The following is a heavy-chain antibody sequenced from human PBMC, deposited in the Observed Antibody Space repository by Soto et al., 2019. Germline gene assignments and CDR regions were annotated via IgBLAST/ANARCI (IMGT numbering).Heavy chain of an antibody. CDR2: FDPEDGET. D-gene: IGHD3-22*01. CDR1: GYTLTELS. Sequence: QVQLVQSGAEVKKPGASVKVSCKVSGYTLTELSMHWVRQAPGKGLEWMGGFDPEDGETIYAQKFQGRVTMTEDTSTDTAYMELSSLRSEDTAVYYCVTELYYYDSSGPLRAFDIWGQGTMVTVSS. V-gene: IGHV1-24*01. CDR3: VTELYYYDSSGPLRAFDI. J-gene: IGHJ3*02.